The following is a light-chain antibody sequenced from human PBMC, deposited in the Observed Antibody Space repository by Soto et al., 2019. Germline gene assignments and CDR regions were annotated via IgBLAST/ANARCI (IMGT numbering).Light chain of an antibody. CDR2: LNSDGSH. V-gene: IGLV4-69*01. CDR1: SGHSSYA. J-gene: IGLJ2*01. CDR3: QNWGTGNVV. Sequence: QPVLTQSPSASASLGASVKLTCTLSSGHSSYAIAWHQQQPEKGPRYLMKLNSDGSHSQGDGIPDRFSGSSSGAERYLTISSLQSGDEADYYCQNWGTGNVVFGGGTKLTVL.